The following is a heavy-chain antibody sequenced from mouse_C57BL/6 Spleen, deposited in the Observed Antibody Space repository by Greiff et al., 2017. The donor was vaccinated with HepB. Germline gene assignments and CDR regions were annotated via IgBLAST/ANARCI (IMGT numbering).Heavy chain of an antibody. J-gene: IGHJ4*01. V-gene: IGHV5-17*01. Sequence: EVHLVESGGGLVKPGGSLKLSCAASGFTFSDYGMHWVRQAPEKGLEWVAYISSGSSTIYYADTVKGRFTISRDNAKNTLFLQMTSLRSEDTAMYYCARLNWSYAMDYWGQGTSVTVSS. CDR1: GFTFSDYG. CDR2: ISSGSSTI. CDR3: ARLNWSYAMDY. D-gene: IGHD4-1*01.